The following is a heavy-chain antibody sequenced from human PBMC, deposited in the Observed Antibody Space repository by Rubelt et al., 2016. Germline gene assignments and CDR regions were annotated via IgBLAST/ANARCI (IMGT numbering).Heavy chain of an antibody. V-gene: IGHV3-48*02. Sequence: EVQLVESGGGLIQPGGSLRLSCAASGFSFSTNAMNWVRQAPGKGLEWVAYISSTSWKIHYADSVKGRFTISRDNGKNSLYLQMNSLRDEDTAVYYCVRDRSSAVDGFCVDPWGQGTLVTVSS. J-gene: IGHJ5*02. CDR2: ISSTSWKI. CDR1: GFSFSTNA. CDR3: VRDRSSAVDGFCVDP. D-gene: IGHD3-3*01.